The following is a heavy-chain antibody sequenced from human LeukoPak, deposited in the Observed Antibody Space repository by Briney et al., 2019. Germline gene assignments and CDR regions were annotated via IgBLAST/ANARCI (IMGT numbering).Heavy chain of an antibody. J-gene: IGHJ4*02. CDR2: IYSGGST. Sequence: PGGSLRLSCAASGFTVSSNYMSWVRQAPGKGLEWVSVIYSGGSTDYADSVKGRFTISRDNAKNTLYLQMNSLRAEDTAVYYCARDLVGYGSGSYGYWGQGTLVTVSS. D-gene: IGHD3-10*01. V-gene: IGHV3-53*01. CDR3: ARDLVGYGSGSYGY. CDR1: GFTVSSNY.